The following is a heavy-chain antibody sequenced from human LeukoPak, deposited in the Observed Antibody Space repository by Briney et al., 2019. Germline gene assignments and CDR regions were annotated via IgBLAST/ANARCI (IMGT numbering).Heavy chain of an antibody. Sequence: GGSLRLSCAVSGFTFSTSWMHWVRRAPGKGLVWVSRINNDGTSTIYADSVKGRFTISRDDAKNTLYLQMNSLRAEDTAVYYCARGIGGWYNWFDPWGQGTLVTVSS. CDR2: INNDGTST. V-gene: IGHV3-74*01. CDR3: ARGIGGWYNWFDP. J-gene: IGHJ5*02. CDR1: GFTFSTSW. D-gene: IGHD6-19*01.